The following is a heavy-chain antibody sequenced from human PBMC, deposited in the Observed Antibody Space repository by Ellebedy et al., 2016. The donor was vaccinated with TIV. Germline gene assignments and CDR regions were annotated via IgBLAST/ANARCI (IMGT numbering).Heavy chain of an antibody. CDR2: IYYSGST. V-gene: IGHV4-61*08. J-gene: IGHJ4*02. CDR1: GGSISSADHY. D-gene: IGHD2-21*01. Sequence: MPGGSLRLSCTVSGGSISSADHYWSWIRQPPGKGLEWIGYIYYSGSTNYNPSLKSRVTISVDTSKNQFSLKLSSVTAADTAVYYCARNVAPYYFDYWGQGTLVTVSS. CDR3: ARNVAPYYFDY.